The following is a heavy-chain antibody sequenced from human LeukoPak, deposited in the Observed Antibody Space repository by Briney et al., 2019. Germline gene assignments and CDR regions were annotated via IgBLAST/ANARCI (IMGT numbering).Heavy chain of an antibody. D-gene: IGHD3-9*01. CDR1: GHMFTNYI. CDR2: INTIFGTA. V-gene: IGHV1-69*06. J-gene: IGHJ4*02. Sequence: ASVTVSCKASGHMFTNYIYIWVRQAPGQGLEWVGGINTIFGTANYAQRFQGRVTIIADKLASTTYMELSRLKSDDTAVYYCARGGTITSREYFESLDLWGQGTLVTVSS. CDR3: ARGGTITSREYFESLDL.